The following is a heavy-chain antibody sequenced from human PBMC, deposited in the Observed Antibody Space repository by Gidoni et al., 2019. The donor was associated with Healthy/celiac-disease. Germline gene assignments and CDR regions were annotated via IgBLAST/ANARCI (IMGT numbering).Heavy chain of an antibody. J-gene: IGHJ5*02. CDR2: IYYSGST. V-gene: IGHV4-59*01. CDR3: ARGITMVRGQGLNWFDP. CDR1: GGSISSYY. Sequence: QVQLQESGPGLVKPSETLSLTCTVSGGSISSYYWSWIRQPPGKGLEWIGYIYYSGSTNYNPSLKSRVTISVDTSKNQFSLKLSSVTAADTAVYYCARGITMVRGQGLNWFDPWGQGTLVTVSS. D-gene: IGHD3-10*01.